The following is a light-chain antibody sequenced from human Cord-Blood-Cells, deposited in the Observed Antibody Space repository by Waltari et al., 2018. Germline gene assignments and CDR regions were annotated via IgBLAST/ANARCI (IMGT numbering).Light chain of an antibody. CDR1: QSVSSSY. J-gene: IGKJ1*01. Sequence: EIVLTQSPGTLSLSPGESATLSCRASQSVSSSYLAWYQQKPGQAPRLLIYGASSRATGIPDRFSGSGSGTDFTLTISRLEPEDFAVYYCQQYGSSPPETFGQGTNVEIK. V-gene: IGKV3-20*01. CDR2: GAS. CDR3: QQYGSSPPET.